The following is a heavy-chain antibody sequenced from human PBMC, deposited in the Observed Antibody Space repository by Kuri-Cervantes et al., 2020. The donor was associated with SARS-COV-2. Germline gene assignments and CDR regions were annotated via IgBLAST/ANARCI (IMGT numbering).Heavy chain of an antibody. CDR3: TLMVYATSWFDP. J-gene: IGHJ5*02. CDR1: GGSFSGYY. Sequence: SETLSLTCAVYGGSFSGYYWSWIRQPPGKGLEWIGEINHSGSTNNNPSLKSRVTISVDTSKNQFSLKLSSVTAADTAVYYCTLMVYATSWFDPWGQGTLVTVSS. CDR2: INHSGST. D-gene: IGHD2-8*01. V-gene: IGHV4-34*03.